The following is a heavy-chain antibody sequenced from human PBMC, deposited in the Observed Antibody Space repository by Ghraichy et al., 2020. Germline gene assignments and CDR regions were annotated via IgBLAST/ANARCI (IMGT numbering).Heavy chain of an antibody. CDR2: IKQDGSEK. CDR1: GFTFSSYW. Sequence: GGSLRLSCAASGFTFSSYWMSWVRQAPGKGLEWVANIKQDGSEKYYVDSVKGRFTLSRDNAKNSLYLQMNSLRAEDTAVYYCARSGDGYNPYWYFDLWGRGTLVAVSS. D-gene: IGHD5-24*01. CDR3: ARSGDGYNPYWYFDL. V-gene: IGHV3-7*03. J-gene: IGHJ2*01.